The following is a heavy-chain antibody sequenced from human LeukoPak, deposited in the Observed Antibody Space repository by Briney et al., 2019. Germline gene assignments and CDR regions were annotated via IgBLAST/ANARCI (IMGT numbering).Heavy chain of an antibody. Sequence: PGGSLRLSCAAPGFTVSSNYMNWVRQAPGKGLEWVSVIYSGGTTYNADSVKGRFTISRDNSKNTLYLQMNSLRVEDTAVYYCVKYRRSGLGPPYYYMDVWGKGTTVTVSS. D-gene: IGHD5-12*01. J-gene: IGHJ6*03. CDR3: VKYRRSGLGPPYYYMDV. CDR1: GFTVSSNY. CDR2: IYSGGTT. V-gene: IGHV3-53*01.